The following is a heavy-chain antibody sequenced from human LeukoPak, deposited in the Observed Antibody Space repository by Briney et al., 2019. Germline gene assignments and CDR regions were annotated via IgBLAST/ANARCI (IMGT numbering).Heavy chain of an antibody. CDR2: ISGSGGST. CDR1: GFTFSSYA. V-gene: IGHV3-23*01. CDR3: AKVRGYSYGPTDY. D-gene: IGHD5-18*01. J-gene: IGHJ4*02. Sequence: GGSLRLSCAASGFTFSSYAMSRVRQAPGKGLEWVSAISGSGGSTYYADSVKGRFTISRDNSKNTLYLQMNSLRAEDTAVYYCAKVRGYSYGPTDYWGQGTLVTVSS.